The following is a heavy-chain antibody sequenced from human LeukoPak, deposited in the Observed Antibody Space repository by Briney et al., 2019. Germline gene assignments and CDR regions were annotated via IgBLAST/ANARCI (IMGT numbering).Heavy chain of an antibody. V-gene: IGHV4-38-2*01. CDR1: DYSISSGNY. CDR2: GYHSGST. CDR3: ARNDSSGYFDY. D-gene: IGHD3-22*01. J-gene: IGHJ4*02. Sequence: SETLSLTCAVSDYSISSGNYWGWIRQPPGKGLEWIGIGYHSGSTHYSPSLKSRVTISVDTSKNQFSLKLRSVTAADTAVYYCARNDSSGYFDYWGQGTLVTVSS.